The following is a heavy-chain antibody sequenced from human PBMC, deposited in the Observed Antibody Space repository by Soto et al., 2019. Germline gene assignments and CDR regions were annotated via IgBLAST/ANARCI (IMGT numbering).Heavy chain of an antibody. J-gene: IGHJ4*02. Sequence: GGSLRLSCAASGFTFSDYYMSWIRQAPGKGLEWVPYISSSSSYTNYADSVKGRFTISRDNAKNSLYLQMNSLRAEDTAVYYCARFYDSSSKFDYWGQGTLVTVSS. CDR2: ISSSSSYT. CDR1: GFTFSDYY. V-gene: IGHV3-11*06. D-gene: IGHD3-22*01. CDR3: ARFYDSSSKFDY.